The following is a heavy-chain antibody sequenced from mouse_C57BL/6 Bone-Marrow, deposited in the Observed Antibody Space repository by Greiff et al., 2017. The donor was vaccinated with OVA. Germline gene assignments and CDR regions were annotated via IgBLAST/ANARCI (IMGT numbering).Heavy chain of an antibody. CDR3: ARRVSYGTRGYYAMDY. Sequence: QVTLKVSGPGILQSSQTLSLTCSFSGFSLNTSNMGVSWIRQPSGKGLEWLAHIYWDDDKRHNPSLKSRLTISKHTSRNQVFLKITSVDTADTATYYFARRVSYGTRGYYAMDYWGQGTSVTVSS. CDR2: IYWDDDK. CDR1: GFSLNTSNMG. V-gene: IGHV8-12*01. D-gene: IGHD1-1*01. J-gene: IGHJ4*01.